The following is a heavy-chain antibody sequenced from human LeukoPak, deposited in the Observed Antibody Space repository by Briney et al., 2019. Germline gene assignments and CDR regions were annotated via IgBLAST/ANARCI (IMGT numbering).Heavy chain of an antibody. CDR3: ARVGVVRGVIIKRPEYGMDV. Sequence: GGSLRLSWAASGFTFSDYYMSWIRQAPGKGLEWVSYISSSGSTIYYADSVKGRFTISRDNDKNSLYLQMNSLRAEDTAVYYCARVGVVRGVIIKRPEYGMDVWGQGTTVTVSS. CDR2: ISSSGSTI. D-gene: IGHD3-10*01. J-gene: IGHJ6*02. CDR1: GFTFSDYY. V-gene: IGHV3-11*01.